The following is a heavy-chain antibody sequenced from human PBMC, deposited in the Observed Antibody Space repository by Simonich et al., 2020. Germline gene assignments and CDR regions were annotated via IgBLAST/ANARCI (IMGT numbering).Heavy chain of an antibody. J-gene: IGHJ6*02. CDR1: GFTFSSYS. Sequence: EVQLVESGGGLVKPGGSLRLSCAASGFTFSSYSMNWVRQAPGKGLEWVSSISNSSSYIDYADSVKGRVPISRNNAKNLLYLQMNSLRAEDTAVYYCARWIAVAGTGAYGMDVWGQGTTVTVSS. D-gene: IGHD6-19*01. CDR2: ISNSSSYI. CDR3: ARWIAVAGTGAYGMDV. V-gene: IGHV3-21*01.